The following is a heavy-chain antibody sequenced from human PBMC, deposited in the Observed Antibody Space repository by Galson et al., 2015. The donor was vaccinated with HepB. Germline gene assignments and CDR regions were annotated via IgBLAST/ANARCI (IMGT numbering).Heavy chain of an antibody. J-gene: IGHJ4*02. V-gene: IGHV3-21*01. D-gene: IGHD4-23*01. CDR3: ARGLGRVDYGGSRQHFDY. Sequence: SLRLSCAASGFTFSSYSMNWVRQAPGKGLEWVSSISSSSSYIYYADSVKGRFTISRDNAKNSLYLQMNSLRVDDTAVYYCARGLGRVDYGGSRQHFDYWGRGTLVTVSS. CDR1: GFTFSSYS. CDR2: ISSSSSYI.